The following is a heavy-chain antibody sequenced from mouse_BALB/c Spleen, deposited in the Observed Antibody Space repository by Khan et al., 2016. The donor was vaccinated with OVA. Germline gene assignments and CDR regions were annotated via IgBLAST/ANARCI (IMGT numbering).Heavy chain of an antibody. CDR2: ISTGDTYT. Sequence: EVQLVESGGGLVKSGGSLKLSCAASGFTFSTYAMSWVRQTPEKRLEWVATISTGDTYTYYPDSVKGRFTISRDNAKNTLYLQMSSLRSEDTAMYYCARPPITTVVATSYWVFDVWGAGTTVTVST. J-gene: IGHJ1*01. D-gene: IGHD1-1*01. CDR3: ARPPITTVVATSYWVFDV. V-gene: IGHV5-9-3*01. CDR1: GFTFSTYA.